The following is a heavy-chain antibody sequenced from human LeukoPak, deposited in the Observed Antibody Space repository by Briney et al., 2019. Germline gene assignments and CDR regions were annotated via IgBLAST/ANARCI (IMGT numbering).Heavy chain of an antibody. J-gene: IGHJ4*02. CDR1: GFSFSIYW. CDR2: ISTGGNNA. Sequence: GGSLSLSCAASGFSFSIYWTLWVRQAPGKGRVWVSRISTGGNNASHADSGKGPFTNSKNKAKDNLDLQMNSLEAEDPAMYYCARAPQLPRKGVFDYWGQGILVNVSS. CDR3: ARAPQLPRKGVFDY. D-gene: IGHD5-24*01. V-gene: IGHV3-74*01.